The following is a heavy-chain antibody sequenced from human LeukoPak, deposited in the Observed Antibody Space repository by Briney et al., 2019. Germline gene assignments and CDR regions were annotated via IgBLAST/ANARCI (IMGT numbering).Heavy chain of an antibody. CDR1: GGSISNYY. Sequence: PSETLSLTCTVSGGSISNYYWGWIRQPPGEGLEWIGSIYYSGSTYYNPSLKSRVTISLDTSKNQFSLEMRSVTAADTAVYWCARTKPTNAFDIWGQGTMVTVSS. CDR2: IYYSGST. CDR3: ARTKPTNAFDI. J-gene: IGHJ3*02. V-gene: IGHV4-39*07. D-gene: IGHD2-2*01.